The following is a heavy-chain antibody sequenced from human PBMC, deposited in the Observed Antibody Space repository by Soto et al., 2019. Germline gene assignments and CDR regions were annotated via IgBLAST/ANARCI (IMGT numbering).Heavy chain of an antibody. Sequence: PSETLSLTCTVSGGSISSYYWSWIRQPPGKGLEWIGYIYYSGSTNYNPSLKSRVTISVDTSKNQFSLKLSSVTAADTAVYYCARSDRDGYNYDYYYGMDVWGQGTTVTVSS. CDR1: GGSISSYY. CDR3: ARSDRDGYNYDYYYGMDV. CDR2: IYYSGST. D-gene: IGHD5-12*01. J-gene: IGHJ6*02. V-gene: IGHV4-59*01.